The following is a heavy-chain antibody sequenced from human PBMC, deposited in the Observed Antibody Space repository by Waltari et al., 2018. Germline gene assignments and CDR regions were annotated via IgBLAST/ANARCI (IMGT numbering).Heavy chain of an antibody. Sequence: QVQLVQSGAEVKKPGASVKVSCKASGYTFTGYYMHWLRQAPGQGLEWMGRINPNSGGTNYAQKFQGRVTMTRDTSISTAYMELSRLRSDDTAVYYCARDRSYYYDSSGYYYPYWGQGTLVTVSS. CDR2: INPNSGGT. V-gene: IGHV1-2*06. D-gene: IGHD3-22*01. J-gene: IGHJ4*02. CDR3: ARDRSYYYDSSGYYYPY. CDR1: GYTFTGYY.